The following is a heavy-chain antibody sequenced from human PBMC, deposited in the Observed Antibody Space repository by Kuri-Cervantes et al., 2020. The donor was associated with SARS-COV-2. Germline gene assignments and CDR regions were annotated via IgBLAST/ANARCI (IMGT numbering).Heavy chain of an antibody. CDR1: GGSISSGGYS. CDR3: ARVDSSLTIDY. J-gene: IGHJ4*02. V-gene: IGHV4-30-2*01. D-gene: IGHD6-13*01. CDR2: IYHSGST. Sequence: SETLSLTCAVSGGSISSGGYSWSWIRQPPGKGLEWIGYIYHSGSTYFNPSLKSRVTLSADRSKNQFSLNLTSVTAAGTAVYYCARVDSSLTIDYWGQGTLVTVSS.